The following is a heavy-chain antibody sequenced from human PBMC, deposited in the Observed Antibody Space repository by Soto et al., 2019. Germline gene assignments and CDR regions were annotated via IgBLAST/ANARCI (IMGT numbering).Heavy chain of an antibody. Sequence: ASVKVSCKASGYTFTSYGISWVRQAPGQGLEWMGCFDAEDGETIYAQKFQGRVTMTEDTSTDTAYMELSGLRSEDTAVYYCATTSKYYYDSSGYPIPPYFDYWGQGTLVTVSS. CDR2: FDAEDGET. V-gene: IGHV1-24*01. D-gene: IGHD3-22*01. CDR3: ATTSKYYYDSSGYPIPPYFDY. J-gene: IGHJ4*02. CDR1: GYTFTSYG.